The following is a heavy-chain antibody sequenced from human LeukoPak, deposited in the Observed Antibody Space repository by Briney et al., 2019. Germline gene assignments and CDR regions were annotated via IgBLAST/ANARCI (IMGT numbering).Heavy chain of an antibody. CDR3: ARAYCSRTRCDYYFDS. J-gene: IGHJ4*02. CDR1: GSTFTSYG. Sequence: GGSLRLSCAASGSTFTSYGMNWVRQAPGKGLEWVSSISSSSYHINYADSVRGRFTISRDNAKNSLYLQMNSLRAEDTAVYYCARAYCSRTRCDYYFDSWGQGTLVTVSS. D-gene: IGHD2-2*01. V-gene: IGHV3-21*06. CDR2: ISSSSYHI.